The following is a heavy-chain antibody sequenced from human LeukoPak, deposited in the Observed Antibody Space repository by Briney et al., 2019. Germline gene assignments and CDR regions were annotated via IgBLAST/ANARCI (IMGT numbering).Heavy chain of an antibody. CDR3: ARDFRFAVDY. CDR1: GFTFSSYT. J-gene: IGHJ4*02. CDR2: VSSSSSNI. Sequence: HSGGSLRLSCAASGFTFSSYTMNWVRQAPGKGLEWISFVSSSSSNIYYADSVKGRFTISRDNAKNSLYLQMNSLRDEDTAVYYCARDFRFAVDYWGQGTLVTVSS. V-gene: IGHV3-48*02.